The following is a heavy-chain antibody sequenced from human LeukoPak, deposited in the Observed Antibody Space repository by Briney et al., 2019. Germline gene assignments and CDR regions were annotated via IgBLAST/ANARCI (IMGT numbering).Heavy chain of an antibody. D-gene: IGHD2-2*01. CDR2: ISRSGSAT. J-gene: IGHJ6*03. CDR3: ARQKEYCSSTTCYYYYYMDV. CDR1: GFSFSEYY. Sequence: GGSLRLSCAASGFSFSEYYMSWIRQAPGKGLEWVSYISRSGSATYYADSVKGRLTISRDNAKNSLYLQMSSLRAEDTAVYYCARQKEYCSSTTCYYYYYMDVWGKGTTVTVSS. V-gene: IGHV3-11*04.